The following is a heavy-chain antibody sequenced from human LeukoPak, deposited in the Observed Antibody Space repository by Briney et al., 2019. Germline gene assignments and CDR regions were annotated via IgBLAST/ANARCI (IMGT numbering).Heavy chain of an antibody. J-gene: IGHJ5*02. D-gene: IGHD1-26*01. V-gene: IGHV3-23*01. Sequence: GGSLRLSCAASGFTFSSYAMSWVRQAPGKGLEWVSAISGSVGSTYYADSVKGRFTISRDNSKNTLYLQMNSLRVVDTAVYYCAKGPYSGFSWGQGTLVTVSS. CDR2: ISGSVGST. CDR1: GFTFSSYA. CDR3: AKGPYSGFS.